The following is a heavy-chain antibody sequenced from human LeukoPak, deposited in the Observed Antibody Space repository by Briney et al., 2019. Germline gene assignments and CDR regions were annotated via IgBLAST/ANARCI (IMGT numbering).Heavy chain of an antibody. J-gene: IGHJ4*02. D-gene: IGHD3-10*01. CDR1: GFTFSSYA. Sequence: GGSLRLSCAASGFTFSSYAMSWVRQAPGKGLEWVSAISGSGGSTYYADSVKGRLTISRDNSKNTLYLQMNSLRAEDTAVYYCAKHYYGSGSGGDYWGQGTLVTVSS. V-gene: IGHV3-23*01. CDR3: AKHYYGSGSGGDY. CDR2: ISGSGGST.